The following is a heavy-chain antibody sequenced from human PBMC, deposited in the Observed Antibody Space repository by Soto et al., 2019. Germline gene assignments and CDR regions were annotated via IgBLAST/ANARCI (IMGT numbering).Heavy chain of an antibody. CDR2: ISSSAIYI. CDR1: GFNFITYS. CDR3: VRDGLDYYDTERLYFDK. V-gene: IGHV3-21*01. Sequence: GSLRLSCAASGFNFITYSLNWVRQAPGKALEWVASISSSAIYIDYADSVKGRFTISRDNANNSLYLQMNSLIAEDTATYYCVRDGLDYYDTERLYFDKWGQGTLVPVSS. J-gene: IGHJ4*02. D-gene: IGHD3-22*01.